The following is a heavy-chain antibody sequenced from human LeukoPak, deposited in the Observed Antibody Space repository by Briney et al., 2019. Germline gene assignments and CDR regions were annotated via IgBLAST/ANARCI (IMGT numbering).Heavy chain of an antibody. CDR1: GFTFRSYA. J-gene: IGHJ4*02. D-gene: IGHD4-23*01. CDR3: ARVAAGYSVNYFDY. Sequence: PGRSLRLSCAASGFTFRSYAMHWVRQTPGKGLEWVAVISDDGSDKYYADSVKGRFTISRDNVENSLYLQMNSLRDEDTAVYYCARVAAGYSVNYFDYWGQGTLVTVSS. V-gene: IGHV3-30-3*01. CDR2: ISDDGSDK.